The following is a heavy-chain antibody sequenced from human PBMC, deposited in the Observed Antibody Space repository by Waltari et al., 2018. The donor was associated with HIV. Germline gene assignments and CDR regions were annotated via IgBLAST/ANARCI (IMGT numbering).Heavy chain of an antibody. V-gene: IGHV4-38-2*02. D-gene: IGHD2-2*01. Sequence: QVQLQESGPGLVKPSETLSLTCAVSGYSISSGYYWGWIRQPPGKGLEWIGSIYHSGSTYYNPSLKSRVTISVDTSKNQFSLKLSSVTAADTAVYYCARDFGEGCSSTSCQLARYFD. J-gene: IGHJ4*01. CDR2: IYHSGST. CDR1: GYSISSGYY. CDR3: ARDFGEGCSSTSCQLARYFD.